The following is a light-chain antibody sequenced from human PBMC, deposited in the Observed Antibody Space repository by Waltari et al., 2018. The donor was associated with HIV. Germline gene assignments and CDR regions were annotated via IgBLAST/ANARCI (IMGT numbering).Light chain of an antibody. J-gene: IGKJ4*01. V-gene: IGKV3-15*01. CDR3: QQYNNWPPT. Sequence: IVMTQSPATLSVSPGERATLSCRASQSVSSNLAWYQQKPGQAPRLLIYGASTGATGIPARFSGSGSGTEFTLTISSLQSEDFAVYYCQQYNNWPPTFGGGTKVEIK. CDR2: GAS. CDR1: QSVSSN.